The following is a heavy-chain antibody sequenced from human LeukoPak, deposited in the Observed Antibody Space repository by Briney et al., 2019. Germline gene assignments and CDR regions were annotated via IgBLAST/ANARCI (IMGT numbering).Heavy chain of an antibody. CDR3: ARGPGGWYGSYWFDP. D-gene: IGHD6-19*01. CDR2: INPSSGGT. V-gene: IGHV1-2*02. CDR1: GYTFTGYY. Sequence: ASVKVSCKASGYTFTGYYMHWVRQAPGQGLEWMGWINPSSGGTNYAQKFQGRVTMTRDTSISTAYMELSRLRSDDTAVYYCARGPGGWYGSYWFDPWGQGTLVTVSS. J-gene: IGHJ5*02.